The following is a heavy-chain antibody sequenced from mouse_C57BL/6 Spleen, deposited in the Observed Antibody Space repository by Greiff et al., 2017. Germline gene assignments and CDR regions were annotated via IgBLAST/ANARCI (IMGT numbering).Heavy chain of an antibody. D-gene: IGHD1-2*01. J-gene: IGHJ1*03. CDR1: GYTFTSYW. Sequence: QVQLQQSGAELVKPGASVKLSCKASGYTFTSYWMHWVKQRPGQGLEWIGMIHPNSGSTNYNEKFKSKATLTVDKSSSTAYMQLSSLTSEDSAVYYCARFTTAWYFDVWGTGTTVTVSS. V-gene: IGHV1-64*01. CDR3: ARFTTAWYFDV. CDR2: IHPNSGST.